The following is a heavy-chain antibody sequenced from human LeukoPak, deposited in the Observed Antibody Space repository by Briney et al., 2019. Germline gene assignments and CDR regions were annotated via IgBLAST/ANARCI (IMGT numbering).Heavy chain of an antibody. Sequence: SVKVSCRASGGTFSSYAISWVRQAPGQGLEWMGGIIPIFGTANYAQKFQGRVTITADESTSTAYMELSSLRSEDTAVFYCARASTYYDFWSGHYFFDYWGQGTPATVSS. J-gene: IGHJ4*02. CDR1: GGTFSSYA. CDR3: ARASTYYDFWSGHYFFDY. CDR2: IIPIFGTA. D-gene: IGHD3-3*01. V-gene: IGHV1-69*13.